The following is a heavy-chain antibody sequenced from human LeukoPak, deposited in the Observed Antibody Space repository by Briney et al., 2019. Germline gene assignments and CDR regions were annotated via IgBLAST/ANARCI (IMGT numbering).Heavy chain of an antibody. V-gene: IGHV4-59*01. CDR2: IYYSGST. Sequence: PSETLSLTCTVSGGSISSYYWSWIRQPPGKGLEWIGYIYYSGSTNYNPSLKSRVTISVDTSKNQFSLKLSSVTAADTAVCYCARYSMELDYYYYYYMDVWGKGTTVTVSS. J-gene: IGHJ6*03. CDR3: ARYSMELDYYYYYYMDV. CDR1: GGSISSYY. D-gene: IGHD4/OR15-4a*01.